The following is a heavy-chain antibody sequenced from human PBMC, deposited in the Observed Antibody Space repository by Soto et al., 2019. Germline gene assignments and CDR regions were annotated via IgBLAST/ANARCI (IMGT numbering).Heavy chain of an antibody. Sequence: GGSLRLSCAASGFTFDDYAMHWVRQAPGKGLEWVSGISWNSGSIGYADSVKGRFTISRDNAKNSLYLQMNSLRAEDTALYYCAKGPYSSSWYLQWYFDYWGQGTLVTVSS. CDR2: ISWNSGSI. J-gene: IGHJ4*02. V-gene: IGHV3-9*01. D-gene: IGHD6-13*01. CDR1: GFTFDDYA. CDR3: AKGPYSSSWYLQWYFDY.